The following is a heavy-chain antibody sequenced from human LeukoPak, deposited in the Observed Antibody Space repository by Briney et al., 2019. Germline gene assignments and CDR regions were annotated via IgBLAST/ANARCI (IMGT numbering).Heavy chain of an antibody. CDR3: ARTYYDFWSGYPNWFDP. D-gene: IGHD3-3*01. J-gene: IGHJ5*02. CDR1: GYTFTGYY. V-gene: IGHV1-2*02. CDR2: INPNSGGT. Sequence: ASVKVSCKASGYTFTGYYIHWVRQAPGQGLEWMGFINPNSGGTNYAQKFQGRVTMTRDTSISTAYMELSSLTSDDTAVYYCARTYYDFWSGYPNWFDPWGQGTLVTVSS.